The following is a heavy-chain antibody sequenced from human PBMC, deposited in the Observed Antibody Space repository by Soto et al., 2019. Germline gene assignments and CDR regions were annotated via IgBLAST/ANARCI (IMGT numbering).Heavy chain of an antibody. V-gene: IGHV1-58*01. CDR1: GFTFTSSA. D-gene: IGHD3-22*01. CDR2: IVVGSGNT. Sequence: SVKVSCKASGFTFTSSAVQWVRQARGQRLEWIGWIVVGSGNTNYAQKFQERVTITRDMSTSTAYMELSSLRSEDTAVYYCAAVGYYDSSGYYVPPFDYWGQGTLVTVSS. J-gene: IGHJ4*02. CDR3: AAVGYYDSSGYYVPPFDY.